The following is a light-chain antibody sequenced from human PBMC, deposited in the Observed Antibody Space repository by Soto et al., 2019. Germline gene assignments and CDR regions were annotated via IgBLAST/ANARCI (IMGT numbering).Light chain of an antibody. J-gene: IGLJ1*01. CDR1: SSDVGGYNY. CDR3: SSYAGSNNFV. V-gene: IGLV2-8*01. CDR2: EVS. Sequence: QSVLTQPPSASGSPVQSVTISCTGSSSDVGGYNYVSWYQQHPGKAPKLMIYEVSKRPSGVPDRFSGSKSGNTASLTVSGLQAEDEADYYCSSYAGSNNFVFGSGTEVTVL.